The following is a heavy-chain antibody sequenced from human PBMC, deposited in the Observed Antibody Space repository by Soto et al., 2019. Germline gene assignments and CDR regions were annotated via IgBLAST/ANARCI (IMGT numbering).Heavy chain of an antibody. CDR3: TRLYCGGDCDFDS. D-gene: IGHD2-21*02. CDR2: IRDQANSYAT. V-gene: IGHV3-73*02. CDR1: GFTFSGSA. J-gene: IGHJ4*02. Sequence: EVQLVESGGGLVQPGGSLKLSCAASGFTFSGSAMHWVRQASGKGLEWVGRIRDQANSYATAYTASVKGRFTISRDDSKNTAYLQMNSLKTEDTAVYYCTRLYCGGDCDFDSWGQGTLVTVSS.